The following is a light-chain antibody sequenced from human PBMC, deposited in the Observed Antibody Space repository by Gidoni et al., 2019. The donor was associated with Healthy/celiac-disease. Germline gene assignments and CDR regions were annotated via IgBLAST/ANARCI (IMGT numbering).Light chain of an antibody. CDR3: QQYYSTRPPYT. CDR1: QSVLYSSNNKNY. Sequence: DIVRTQSPDSLAVSLGERATINCKSSQSVLYSSNNKNYLAWYQQKPGQPPKLLIYWASTRESGVPDRFSGSGSGTDFTLTISSLQAEDVAVYYCQQYYSTRPPYTFGQGTKLEIK. CDR2: WAS. V-gene: IGKV4-1*01. J-gene: IGKJ2*01.